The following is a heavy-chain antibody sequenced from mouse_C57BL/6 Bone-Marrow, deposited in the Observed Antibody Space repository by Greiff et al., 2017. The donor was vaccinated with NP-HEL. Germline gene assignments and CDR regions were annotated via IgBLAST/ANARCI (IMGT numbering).Heavy chain of an antibody. CDR2: INYDGSST. D-gene: IGHD2-1*01. J-gene: IGHJ2*01. Sequence: EVNVVESEGGLVQPGSSMKLSCTASGFTFSDYYMAWVRQVPEKGLEWVANINYDGSSTYYLDSLKSRFIISRDNAKNILYLQMSSLKSEDTATYYCARKEGNYGFDYWGQGTTLTVSS. CDR3: ARKEGNYGFDY. V-gene: IGHV5-16*01. CDR1: GFTFSDYY.